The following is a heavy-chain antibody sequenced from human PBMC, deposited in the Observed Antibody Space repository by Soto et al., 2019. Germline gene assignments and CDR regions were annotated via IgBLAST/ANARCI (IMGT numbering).Heavy chain of an antibody. Sequence: GGSLRLSCAASGFTFSNQMMHWVRQAPGMGLVWVSRINSDGSATTYADSVKGRFTISRDNAKNTLYLQMNSLRVEDTAVYYCARGPRGNTSWFDPWGQGTLVTVSS. D-gene: IGHD3-16*01. CDR1: GFTFSNQM. CDR3: ARGPRGNTSWFDP. CDR2: INSDGSAT. V-gene: IGHV3-74*01. J-gene: IGHJ5*02.